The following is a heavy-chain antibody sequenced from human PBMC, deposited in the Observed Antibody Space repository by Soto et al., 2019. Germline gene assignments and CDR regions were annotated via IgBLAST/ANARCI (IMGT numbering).Heavy chain of an antibody. Sequence: EVQLVESGGGLVQPGGSLRISCAASGFTFSTYWMSWVRQAPGKGLEWLANIKQDGSEKYYVDSVKGRFTVSRDNAKNSLYLQMNSLSAEDTAVYYCARRPGYSSGWFADWGQGTLVTVS. J-gene: IGHJ4*02. CDR1: GFTFSTYW. CDR3: ARRPGYSSGWFAD. CDR2: IKQDGSEK. D-gene: IGHD6-19*01. V-gene: IGHV3-7*01.